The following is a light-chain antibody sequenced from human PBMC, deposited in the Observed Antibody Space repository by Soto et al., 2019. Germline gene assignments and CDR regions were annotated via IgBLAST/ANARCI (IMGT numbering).Light chain of an antibody. CDR1: QHISKY. V-gene: IGKV1-33*01. J-gene: IGKJ4*01. Sequence: DIQMTQSPSSLSASVGDRVTITCQASQHISKYLNWYQQKPGKAPKLLIYDASNLETGVPSRFSGSGSGTDFTFTISSLQPEDFATYYCQQYDNLPLTFGGGTKVEIK. CDR3: QQYDNLPLT. CDR2: DAS.